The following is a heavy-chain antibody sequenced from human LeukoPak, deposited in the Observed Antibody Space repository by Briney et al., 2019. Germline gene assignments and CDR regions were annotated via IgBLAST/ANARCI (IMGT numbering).Heavy chain of an antibody. CDR1: GFSFASFG. V-gene: IGHV1-18*01. Sequence: ASVKVSCKAFGFSFASFGFNWVRQAPGQGLEWMGWISGYNGNTNNAQNLQGRVTMTTDTSTSTAYMELRSLRSDDTAVYYCARCSSYCSSASCLAYFYYYYMDVWGKGTTVTVSS. CDR2: ISGYNGNT. CDR3: ARCSSYCSSASCLAYFYYYYMDV. D-gene: IGHD2-2*01. J-gene: IGHJ6*03.